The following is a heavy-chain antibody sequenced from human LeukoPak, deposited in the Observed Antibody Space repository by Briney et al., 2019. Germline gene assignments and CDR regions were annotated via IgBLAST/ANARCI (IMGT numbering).Heavy chain of an antibody. J-gene: IGHJ4*02. CDR3: ARGWQGLAAAGN. Sequence: SVKVSCKASGGTFSSYAISWVRQAPGQGLEWMGGIIPIFGTANYAQKFQGRVTITTDESTSTAYMELSSLRSEDTAVYYCARGWQGLAAAGNWGQGTLVTVSS. D-gene: IGHD6-13*01. CDR2: IIPIFGTA. V-gene: IGHV1-69*05. CDR1: GGTFSSYA.